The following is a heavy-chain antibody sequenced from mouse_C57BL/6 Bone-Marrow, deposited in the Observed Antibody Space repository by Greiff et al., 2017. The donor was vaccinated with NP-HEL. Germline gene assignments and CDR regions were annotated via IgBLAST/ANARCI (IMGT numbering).Heavy chain of an antibody. CDR3: ARGGYSNYWFAY. Sequence: VQLQQSGPELVKPGASVKIPCKASGYTFTDYNMDWVKQSHGKSLEWIGDINPNNGGTIYNQKFKGKATLTVDKSSSTAYMELRSLTSEDTAVYYCARGGYSNYWFAYWGQGTLVTVSA. D-gene: IGHD2-5*01. J-gene: IGHJ3*01. CDR2: INPNNGGT. V-gene: IGHV1-18*01. CDR1: GYTFTDYN.